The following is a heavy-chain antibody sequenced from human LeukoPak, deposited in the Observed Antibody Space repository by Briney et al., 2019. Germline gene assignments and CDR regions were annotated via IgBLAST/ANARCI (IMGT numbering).Heavy chain of an antibody. V-gene: IGHV3-74*01. CDR2: IRSDGGDT. CDR1: GFTFSSYS. CDR3: AKEIDGFDV. Sequence: PGGSLRLSCAASGFTFSSYSMNWVRQAPGMGLVWVSSIRSDGGDTAYADSAKGRFTISRDNAKNTMFLQMNNLRAEDTAVYYCAKEIDGFDVWGQGTLVTVSS. J-gene: IGHJ3*01.